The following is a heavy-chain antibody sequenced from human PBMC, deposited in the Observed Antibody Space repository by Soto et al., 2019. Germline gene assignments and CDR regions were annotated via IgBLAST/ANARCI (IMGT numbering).Heavy chain of an antibody. J-gene: IGHJ4*02. Sequence: GGSLRLSCAASGFTFSSYAMHWVRQAPGKGLEWVAVISYDGSNKYYADSVKGRFTISRDNSKNTLYLQMNSLRAADTAVYYCARGVGYYGSGSYFSFDYWGQGTLVTVSS. CDR1: GFTFSSYA. V-gene: IGHV3-30-3*01. CDR3: ARGVGYYGSGSYFSFDY. CDR2: ISYDGSNK. D-gene: IGHD3-10*01.